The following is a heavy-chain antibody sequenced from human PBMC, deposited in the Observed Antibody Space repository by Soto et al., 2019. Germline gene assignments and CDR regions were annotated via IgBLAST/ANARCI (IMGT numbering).Heavy chain of an antibody. V-gene: IGHV3-7*05. J-gene: IGHJ4*02. CDR1: GFTFSNYG. CDR3: AGVAV. CDR2: IKVDGSEK. Sequence: EVQLVESGGGLVQPGGSLRLSCAASGFTFSNYGMSWVRQAPGKGLEWVANIKVDGSEKYYVDSVKGRFTISRDNAKNSLYLQMNSLRADDTAVYYCAGVAVRGQGTLVTVSS. D-gene: IGHD6-19*01.